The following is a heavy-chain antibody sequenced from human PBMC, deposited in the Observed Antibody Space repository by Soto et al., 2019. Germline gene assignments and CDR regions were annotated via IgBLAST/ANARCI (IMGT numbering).Heavy chain of an antibody. D-gene: IGHD2-21*02. V-gene: IGHV1-58*01. CDR1: GFTFFTSA. CDR2: IVVASGNT. J-gene: IGHJ4*02. CDR3: AADPYCGGDCYFDY. Sequence: SVKVSCKASGFTFFTSAVQWLREARGQRLEWIGWIVVASGNTNYAQQFQERVTITRDMSTNTAYMELSSLRSEDTAVYYCAADPYCGGDCYFDYWGRGIMVTVSS.